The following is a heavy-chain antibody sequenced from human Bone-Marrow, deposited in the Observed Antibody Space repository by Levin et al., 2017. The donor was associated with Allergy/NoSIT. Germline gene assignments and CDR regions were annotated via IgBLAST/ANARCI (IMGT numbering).Heavy chain of an antibody. V-gene: IGHV4-4*02. CDR1: DDSISRSNW. CDR3: ARRNILAPGEDWFDP. Sequence: SETLSLTCGVSDDSISRSNWWTWVRQPPGKGLEWIGEIYHSGSTNYNPSLKSRVTISVEKSKNQFSLKLSSVTAADTAVYYYARRNILAPGEDWFDPWGQGTLVTVSS. CDR2: IYHSGST. D-gene: IGHD7-27*01. J-gene: IGHJ5*02.